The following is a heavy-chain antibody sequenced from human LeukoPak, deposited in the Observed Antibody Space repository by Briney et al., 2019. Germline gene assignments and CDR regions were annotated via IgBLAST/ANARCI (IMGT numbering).Heavy chain of an antibody. CDR1: GFTFSIYS. CDR2: ISSSSSYI. CDR3: ARGAGSSWYGYYFDY. V-gene: IGHV3-21*04. Sequence: GGSLRHSCAPSGFTFSIYSMNCVRPAPGKGVEWLSYISSSSSYIYYADSVKGRFTISRDNAKNSLYLQMNSLRAEDTALYYCARGAGSSWYGYYFDYWGQGTLVTVSS. D-gene: IGHD6-13*01. J-gene: IGHJ4*02.